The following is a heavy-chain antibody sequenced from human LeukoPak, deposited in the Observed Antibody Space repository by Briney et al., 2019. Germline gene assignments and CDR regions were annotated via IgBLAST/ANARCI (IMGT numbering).Heavy chain of an antibody. CDR3: ARDRYTVVSWYFDL. J-gene: IGHJ2*01. CDR2: IYYSGGT. CDR1: NGSISTYY. V-gene: IGHV4-59*12. Sequence: SETLSLTCTVSNGSISTYYWTWIRQSPGKGLEWIGYIYYSGGTNYNPSLKSRVTISVDTSKNQFSLKLSSVTAADTAVYYCARDRYTVVSWYFDLWGRGTLVTVSS. D-gene: IGHD4-23*01.